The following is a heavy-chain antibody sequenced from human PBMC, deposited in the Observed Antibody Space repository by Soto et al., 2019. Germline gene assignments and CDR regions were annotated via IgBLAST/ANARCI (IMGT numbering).Heavy chain of an antibody. J-gene: IGHJ4*02. D-gene: IGHD1-26*01. V-gene: IGHV3-30*18. CDR2: ISYDGKNQ. Sequence: VRLVQSGGGVVQPGRALTLACVASGFTFDNYGMHWVRQAPGQGLDWVAVISYDGKNQYYEDSVKGRFTISRDNSRNTLYLQMNKLRPEDTGVYYCAKGFIVGATTSPFESWGQGTLVAVST. CDR1: GFTFDNYG. CDR3: AKGFIVGATTSPFES.